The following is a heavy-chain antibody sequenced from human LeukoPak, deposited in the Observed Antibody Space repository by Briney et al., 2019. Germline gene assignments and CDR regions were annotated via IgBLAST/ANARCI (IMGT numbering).Heavy chain of an antibody. V-gene: IGHV3-53*01. CDR2: IYAGGNT. CDR3: VGGHDLEFEF. Sequence: PGGSLRLSCAASGFSVGTNYMTWVRQAPGKGLEWVSMIYAGGNTYYRDSVKGRFTISRDSSKNTVFLHMSGLRGDDTAVYYCVGGHDLEFEFWGQGTLVIVSS. CDR1: GFSVGTNY. D-gene: IGHD4-23*01. J-gene: IGHJ5*01.